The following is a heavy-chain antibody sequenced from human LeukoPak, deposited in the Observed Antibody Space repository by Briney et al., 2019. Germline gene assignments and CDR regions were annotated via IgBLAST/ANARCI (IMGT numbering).Heavy chain of an antibody. D-gene: IGHD5-18*01. CDR1: GFTFSSYG. Sequence: GGSLRLSCAASGFTFSSYGMHWVRQAPGKGLERVAVISYDGSNKYYADSVKGRFTISRDNSKNTLYLQMNSLRAEDTAVYYCAKDLEVDTAMVTGWRSYYYYYYGMDVWGQGTTVTVSS. CDR3: AKDLEVDTAMVTGWRSYYYYYYGMDV. V-gene: IGHV3-30*18. CDR2: ISYDGSNK. J-gene: IGHJ6*02.